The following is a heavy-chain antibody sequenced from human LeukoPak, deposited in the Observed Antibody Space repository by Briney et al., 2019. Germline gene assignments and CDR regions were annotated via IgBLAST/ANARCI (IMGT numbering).Heavy chain of an antibody. J-gene: IGHJ6*03. Sequence: SVKVSCKASGGTFSSYAISWVRQAPGQGLEWMGGIIPIFGTANYAQKFQGRVTITADESTSTAYMELSSLRSEDTAVYYCARSRPYYYYMDVWGKGTTVTISS. CDR2: IIPIFGTA. V-gene: IGHV1-69*13. CDR3: ARSRPYYYYMDV. D-gene: IGHD6-6*01. CDR1: GGTFSSYA.